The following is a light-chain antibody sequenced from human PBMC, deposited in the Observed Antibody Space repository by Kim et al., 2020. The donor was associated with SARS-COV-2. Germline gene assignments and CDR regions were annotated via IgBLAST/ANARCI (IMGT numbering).Light chain of an antibody. J-gene: IGLJ2*01. Sequence: ASVQVTCTLSSGHRSLANAVHQQGREESQRYLMKLKIDGSDTKRYGIPDRFSGSSSGAAPYLTISSLQSKDEADYYCQTWGTGIQVFGRGTQLTVL. CDR1: SGHRSLA. CDR3: QTWGTGIQV. V-gene: IGLV4-69*01. CDR2: LKIDGSD.